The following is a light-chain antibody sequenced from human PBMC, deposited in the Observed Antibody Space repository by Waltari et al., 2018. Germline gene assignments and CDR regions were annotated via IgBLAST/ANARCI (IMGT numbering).Light chain of an antibody. Sequence: EIVLTQSPVTLSLSPGERATLSCRASQSVSSSYLAWYQQKPGQAPRLLIYGASSRATGIPDRISGSGSGTDFTLTLSSLEPEDFAVYYCQQHGTSPFTFGQGTKVEIK. J-gene: IGKJ2*01. CDR1: QSVSSSY. CDR3: QQHGTSPFT. V-gene: IGKV3-20*01. CDR2: GAS.